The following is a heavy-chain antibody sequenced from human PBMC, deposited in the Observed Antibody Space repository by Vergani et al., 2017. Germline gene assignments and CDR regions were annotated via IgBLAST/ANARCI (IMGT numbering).Heavy chain of an antibody. Sequence: QLQLQESGPGLVRPSETLSLSCTVSGGSIDKTNYYWDWIRQPPGKGLEWIGSIYYSGSTYYNPSLKSRVTISVDTSKNEFSLKLNSVTAADTAIYYCAYCGGDCYSGFYFYYMDVWGEGP. CDR2: IYYSGST. V-gene: IGHV4-39*01. CDR1: GGSIDKTNYY. D-gene: IGHD2-21*01. J-gene: IGHJ6*03. CDR3: AYCGGDCYSGFYFYYMDV.